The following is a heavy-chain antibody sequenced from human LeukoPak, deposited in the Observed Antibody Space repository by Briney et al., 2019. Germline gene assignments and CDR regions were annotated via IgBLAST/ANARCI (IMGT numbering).Heavy chain of an antibody. J-gene: IGHJ6*03. Sequence: SETLSLTCTVSGGPISSGDFYWSWVRQPPGKGLEWIGYIFYSGSLYYNPSLKSRVTMSVDTSKNQFSLKLSSVTAADTAVYYCARARFDFWGYYYYYYMDVWGKGTTVTVSS. CDR1: GGPISSGDFY. CDR3: ARARFDFWGYYYYYYMDV. D-gene: IGHD3-3*01. CDR2: IFYSGSL. V-gene: IGHV4-30-4*01.